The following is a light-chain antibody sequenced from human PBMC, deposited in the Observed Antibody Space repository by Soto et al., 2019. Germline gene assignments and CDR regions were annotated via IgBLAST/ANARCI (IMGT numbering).Light chain of an antibody. Sequence: QSALTQPASVSGSPGQSIAISCTGTSSDVGGFNYVSWYQQHPGKAPKFMIYDVSSRPSGVSDRFSGSKSGNTASLTTSGLQAEDEADYCCASYTTSSTYVFGTGTKVTVL. CDR3: ASYTTSSTYV. V-gene: IGLV2-14*03. J-gene: IGLJ1*01. CDR1: SSDVGGFNY. CDR2: DVS.